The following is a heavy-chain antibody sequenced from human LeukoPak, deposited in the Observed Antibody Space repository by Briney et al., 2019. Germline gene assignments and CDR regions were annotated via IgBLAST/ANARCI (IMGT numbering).Heavy chain of an antibody. J-gene: IGHJ4*02. CDR3: AKSDYYDSRSDFDY. CDR2: ISGSGGST. V-gene: IGHV3-23*01. CDR1: GFTFSSYA. D-gene: IGHD3-22*01. Sequence: PGGSLRLSCAASGFTFSSYAMSWVRQAPGQGLEWVSVISGSGGSTYHADSVKGRFTISRDNSKNTLYLQMNNLRAEDTAVYYCAKSDYYDSRSDFDYWGQGTLVTVSS.